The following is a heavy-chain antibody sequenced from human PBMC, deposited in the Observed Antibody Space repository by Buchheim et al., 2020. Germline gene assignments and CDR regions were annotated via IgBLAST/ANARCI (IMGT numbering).Heavy chain of an antibody. V-gene: IGHV4-39*01. D-gene: IGHD2-15*01. CDR3: ARKYCSGGSCRLGWYYFDY. CDR2: IYYSGST. J-gene: IGHJ4*02. Sequence: QLQLQESGPGLVKPSETLSLTCTVSGGSISSSSYYWGWIRQPPGKGLEWIGSIYYSGSTYYNPSLKSRVTISVDTSKNQFSLKLSSVTAADTAVYYCARKYCSGGSCRLGWYYFDYWGQGTL. CDR1: GGSISSSSYY.